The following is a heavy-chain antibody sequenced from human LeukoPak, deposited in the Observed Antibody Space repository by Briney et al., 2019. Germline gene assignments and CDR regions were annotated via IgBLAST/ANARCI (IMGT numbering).Heavy chain of an antibody. D-gene: IGHD4-23*01. CDR3: ARAWGNSRYFDY. CDR1: GGSISSYY. J-gene: IGHJ4*02. V-gene: IGHV4-59*01. CDR2: IYYSGST. Sequence: SETLSLTCTVSGGSISSYYWSWIRQPPGKGLEWIGYIYYSGSTNYNPSLKSRVTISVDTSKNQFSLKLSSVIAADTAVYYCARAWGNSRYFDYWGQGTLVTVSS.